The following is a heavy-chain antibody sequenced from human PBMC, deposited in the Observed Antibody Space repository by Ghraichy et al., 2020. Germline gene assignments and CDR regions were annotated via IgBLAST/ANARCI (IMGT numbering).Heavy chain of an antibody. CDR2: ISASGGST. CDR3: AKLYGGNPYWYFDL. Sequence: GESLNISCAASGFTFSNFAMSWVRQAPGKGLEWVSAISASGGSTYYADSVKGRFSISRDNSKNTLYLQMNSLRVEDTAVYYCAKLYGGNPYWYFDLWGRGTLVTVSS. V-gene: IGHV3-23*01. D-gene: IGHD4-23*01. J-gene: IGHJ2*01. CDR1: GFTFSNFA.